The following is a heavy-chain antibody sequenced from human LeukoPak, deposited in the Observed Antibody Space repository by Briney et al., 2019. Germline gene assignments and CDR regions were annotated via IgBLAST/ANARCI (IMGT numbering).Heavy chain of an antibody. CDR3: AKVGTREGGRVAATVYYYYYGMDV. Sequence: GGSLRLSCAASGFTFSSYAMSWVRQAPGKGLEWVSAISGGGGSTYYADSVKGRFTISRDNSKNTLYLQMNSLRAEDTAVYYCAKVGTREGGRVAATVYYYYYGMDVWGQGTTVTVSS. J-gene: IGHJ6*02. CDR1: GFTFSSYA. V-gene: IGHV3-23*01. CDR2: ISGGGGST. D-gene: IGHD2-15*01.